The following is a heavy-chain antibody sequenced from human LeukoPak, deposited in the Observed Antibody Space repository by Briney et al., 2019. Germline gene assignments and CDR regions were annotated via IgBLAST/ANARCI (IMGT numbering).Heavy chain of an antibody. J-gene: IGHJ3*02. CDR3: ARSITMVRGVIITHAFDI. Sequence: SETLSLTCTVSGGSISSYYWGWIRQPPGKGLEWIGSIYHSGSTYYNPSLKSRVTISVDTSKNQFSLKLSSVTAADTAVYYCARSITMVRGVIITHAFDIWGQGTMVTVSS. CDR1: GGSISSYY. D-gene: IGHD3-10*01. V-gene: IGHV4-38-2*02. CDR2: IYHSGST.